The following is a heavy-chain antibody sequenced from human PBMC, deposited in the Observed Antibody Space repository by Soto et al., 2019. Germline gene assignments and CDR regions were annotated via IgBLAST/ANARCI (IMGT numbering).Heavy chain of an antibody. CDR1: GFTFSSYS. CDR2: ISSSSSYI. D-gene: IGHD1-1*01. V-gene: IGHV3-21*01. CDR3: ARDKTNWNDAGGAFDI. J-gene: IGHJ3*02. Sequence: PGGSLILSCAASGFTFSSYSMNWVRQAPGKGLEWVSSISSSSSYIYYADSVKGRFTISRDNAKNSLYLQMNSLRAEDTAVYYCARDKTNWNDAGGAFDIWGQGTMVTVSS.